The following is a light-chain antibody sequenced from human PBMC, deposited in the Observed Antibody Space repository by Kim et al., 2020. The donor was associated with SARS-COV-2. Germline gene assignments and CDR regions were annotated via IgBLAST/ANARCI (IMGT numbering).Light chain of an antibody. CDR2: GAS. J-gene: IGKJ5*01. CDR3: LQRNTSPIT. V-gene: IGKV1-17*01. Sequence: DIQMTQSPSSLSASVGDRVTITCRASQGIRNDLGWYQQNPGRVPKLLIYGASSLQSGVPSRFSGSGSGTEFTLTISSLQPEDFAAYFCLQRNTSPITFGQGTKLEIK. CDR1: QGIRND.